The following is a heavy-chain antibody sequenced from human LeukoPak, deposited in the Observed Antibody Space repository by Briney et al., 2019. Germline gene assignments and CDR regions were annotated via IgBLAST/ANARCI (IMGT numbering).Heavy chain of an antibody. V-gene: IGHV1-2*02. Sequence: GASVKVSYKASGYTFTGYYMHWVRQAPGQGLERMGWINPNSGGTNYAQKFQGRVTMTRDTSISTAYMELSRLRSDDTAVYYCARDWMAYNQEPNWFDPWGQGTLVTVSS. D-gene: IGHD1-1*01. CDR2: INPNSGGT. CDR3: ARDWMAYNQEPNWFDP. CDR1: GYTFTGYY. J-gene: IGHJ5*02.